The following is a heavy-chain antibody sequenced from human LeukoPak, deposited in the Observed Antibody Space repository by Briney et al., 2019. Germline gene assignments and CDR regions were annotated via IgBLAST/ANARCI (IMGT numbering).Heavy chain of an antibody. CDR3: ARRGYEEFAI. Sequence: SESLSLTCTVSGGSIRSSSYYWGWIRQPPGKGLEWIGSIYYDGSTYYNPSLKSRVTISVDTSKNQFSLKLSSVTATHTAVYYCARRGYEEFAIWGQGTMVTVSS. V-gene: IGHV4-39*01. CDR2: IYYDGST. D-gene: IGHD5-12*01. J-gene: IGHJ3*02. CDR1: GGSIRSSSYY.